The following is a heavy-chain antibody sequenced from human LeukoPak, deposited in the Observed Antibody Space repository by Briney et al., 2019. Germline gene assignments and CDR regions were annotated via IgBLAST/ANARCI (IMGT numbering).Heavy chain of an antibody. CDR2: ISSSSSYT. Sequence: GGSLRLSCAASGFTFSDYYMSWIRQAPGKGLEWVSYISSSSSYTNYADSVKGRFTISRDNAKNSLYLQMDSLRAEDTAVYYCAREWSYYDILTGLGPRGYFDYWGQGTLVTVSS. D-gene: IGHD3-9*01. CDR1: GFTFSDYY. CDR3: AREWSYYDILTGLGPRGYFDY. V-gene: IGHV3-11*05. J-gene: IGHJ4*02.